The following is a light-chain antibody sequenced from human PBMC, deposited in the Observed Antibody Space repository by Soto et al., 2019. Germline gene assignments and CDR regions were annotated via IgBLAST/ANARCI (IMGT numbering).Light chain of an antibody. CDR2: KAS. CDR3: QQFYRYPWT. J-gene: IGKJ1*01. Sequence: DIQMTQSPSTLSASVGDRVTITCRASQSVDTCLAWYQQKPGKAPHLLIYKASSLETGVPSRFSGSGSVTEFPLPISSLQPDDFATYYCQQFYRYPWTFGQGTKVEIK. CDR1: QSVDTC. V-gene: IGKV1-5*03.